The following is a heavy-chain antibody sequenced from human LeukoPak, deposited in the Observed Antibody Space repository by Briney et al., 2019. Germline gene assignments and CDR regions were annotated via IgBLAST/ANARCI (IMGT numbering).Heavy chain of an antibody. Sequence: SETLSLTCAVYGGSFSGYYWSWIRQPAGKGLEWIGRIYTTGNTNYNPSLKSRVTISVDTSKNQFSLKLSSVTAADTAVYYCARRRFVRGPDVVNPFDYWGQGTLVTVSS. CDR1: GGSFSGYY. J-gene: IGHJ4*02. CDR3: ARRRFVRGPDVVNPFDY. V-gene: IGHV4-59*10. CDR2: IYTTGNT. D-gene: IGHD2-8*01.